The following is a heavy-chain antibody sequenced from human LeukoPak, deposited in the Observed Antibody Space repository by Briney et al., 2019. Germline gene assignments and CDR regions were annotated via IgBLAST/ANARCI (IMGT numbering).Heavy chain of an antibody. Sequence: GGTLRLSCAASGFTFSSYGMLWVRQAPGKGLEWLAVISYDGSNKYYADSAKGRFTISRDNSNNTPELKMNSLRAEDTAVYYCAKDREGSSGTSHCYDYWGQGTLVTVSS. J-gene: IGHJ4*02. CDR2: ISYDGSNK. CDR1: GFTFSSYG. CDR3: AKDREGSSGTSHCYDY. D-gene: IGHD2-2*01. V-gene: IGHV3-30*18.